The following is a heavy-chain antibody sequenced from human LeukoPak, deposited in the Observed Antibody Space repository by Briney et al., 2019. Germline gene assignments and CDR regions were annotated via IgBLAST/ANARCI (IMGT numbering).Heavy chain of an antibody. CDR1: GFTVSSNY. J-gene: IGHJ4*02. V-gene: IGHV3-23*01. CDR3: AKALSGSYYIALFDY. D-gene: IGHD1-26*01. Sequence: PGGSLRLSCAASGFTVSSNYMSWVRQAPGKGLEWVSAISGSGGSTYYADSVKGRLTISRDNSKNTLYLQMNSLRAEDTAVYYCAKALSGSYYIALFDYWGRGTLVTVSS. CDR2: ISGSGGST.